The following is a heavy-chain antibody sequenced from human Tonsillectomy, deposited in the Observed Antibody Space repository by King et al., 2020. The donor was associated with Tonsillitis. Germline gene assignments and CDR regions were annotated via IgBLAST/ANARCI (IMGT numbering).Heavy chain of an antibody. V-gene: IGHV4-4*02. Sequence: VQLQESGPGLVKPSGTLSLTCAVSGGSISSSNWWSWVRQPPGKGLEWIGEIYHSGSTNYNPSLKIRVTISVDKSKNQFSLKLSSVTAADTAVYYCARDQDSSSSAEYFQHWGQGTLVTVSS. D-gene: IGHD6-6*01. CDR1: GGSISSSNW. J-gene: IGHJ1*01. CDR3: ARDQDSSSSAEYFQH. CDR2: IYHSGST.